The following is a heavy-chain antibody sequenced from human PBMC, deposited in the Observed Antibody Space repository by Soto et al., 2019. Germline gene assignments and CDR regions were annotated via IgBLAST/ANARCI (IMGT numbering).Heavy chain of an antibody. CDR2: INHSGST. CDR1: GGSFSGYY. V-gene: IGHV4-34*01. D-gene: IGHD3-9*01. Sequence: QVQLQQWGAGLLKPSETLSLTCAVYGGSFSGYYWSWIRQPPGKGLEWIGEINHSGSTNYNPSLTSRVTISVDTSKNQFSLKLSSVTAADTAVYYCARGLYDILSGYYTPPMGFDPWGQGTLVTVSS. CDR3: ARGLYDILSGYYTPPMGFDP. J-gene: IGHJ5*02.